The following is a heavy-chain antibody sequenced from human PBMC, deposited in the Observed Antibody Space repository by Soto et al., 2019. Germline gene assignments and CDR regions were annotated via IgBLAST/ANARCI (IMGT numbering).Heavy chain of an antibody. Sequence: QVQLVESGGGVVQPGRSLTLSCAASGFIFSSYGMHWVRQAPGKGLQWVAVIWYDGSNTYYADSVKGRFTISRDNSKNTLYLQMNSLRAEDTAVYYCARGLRAAAGRDYFQYWGQDTLVTVSS. CDR1: GFIFSSYG. J-gene: IGHJ1*01. V-gene: IGHV3-33*01. CDR2: IWYDGSNT. CDR3: ARGLRAAAGRDYFQY. D-gene: IGHD6-13*01.